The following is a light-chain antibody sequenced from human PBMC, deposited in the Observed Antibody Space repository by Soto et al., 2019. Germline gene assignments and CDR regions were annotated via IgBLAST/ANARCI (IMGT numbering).Light chain of an antibody. Sequence: QAVLTQPASVSGSLGQSITISCIGTSDNIGSYNLVSWYQHKPGKAPKIIIFEGSKRPSGVSNRFSGSRSGNTASLTISGLQAVDEADYYCCSFAGTGTQYVFGTGTKVTVL. CDR2: EGS. J-gene: IGLJ1*01. CDR1: SDNIGSYNL. V-gene: IGLV2-23*01. CDR3: CSFAGTGTQYV.